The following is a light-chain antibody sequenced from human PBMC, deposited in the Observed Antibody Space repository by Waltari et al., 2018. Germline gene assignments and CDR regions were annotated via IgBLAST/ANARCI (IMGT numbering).Light chain of an antibody. V-gene: IGKV3-11*01. CDR1: QSVGTY. CDR2: DPS. CDR3: QQRRNWPLT. Sequence: IVLIQSPAILSFSPGERATLSCSASQSVGTYLAWYQQRPGQSPRLLIYDPSYRATGIPARFSGSGSETDFTLTISSLQPEDFAVYYCQQRRNWPLTFGGGTRVQI. J-gene: IGKJ4*01.